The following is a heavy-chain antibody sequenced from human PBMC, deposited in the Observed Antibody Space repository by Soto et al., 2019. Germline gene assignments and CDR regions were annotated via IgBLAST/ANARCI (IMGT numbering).Heavy chain of an antibody. CDR2: IYYSGST. Sequence: PSETLSLTCTVSGGSISSGDYYWSWIRQPPGKGLEWIGYIYYSGSTYYNPSLKSRVTISVDTSKNQFSLKLSSVTAADTAVYYCAREVVTIFGVAQYGMDVWGQGTTVTVSS. J-gene: IGHJ6*02. V-gene: IGHV4-30-4*01. D-gene: IGHD3-3*01. CDR3: AREVVTIFGVAQYGMDV. CDR1: GGSISSGDYY.